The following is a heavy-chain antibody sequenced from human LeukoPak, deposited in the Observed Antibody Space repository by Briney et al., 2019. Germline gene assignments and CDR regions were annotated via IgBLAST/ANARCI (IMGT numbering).Heavy chain of an antibody. CDR2: IWYDGSNK. CDR1: GFTFSSYG. Sequence: PGRSLRLSCAASGFTFSSYGMHWVRQAPGKGLEWVAVIWYDGSNKYYADSVKGRFTISRDNSKNTLYLQMNSLRAEDTAVYYCARGMTTVVTPVYWGQGTLVTVSS. V-gene: IGHV3-33*01. CDR3: ARGMTTVVTPVY. J-gene: IGHJ4*02. D-gene: IGHD4-23*01.